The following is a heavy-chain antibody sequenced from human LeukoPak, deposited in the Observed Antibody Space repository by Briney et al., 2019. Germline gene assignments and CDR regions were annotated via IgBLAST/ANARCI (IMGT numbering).Heavy chain of an antibody. CDR2: IYYSGST. Sequence: SETLSLTCTDSGGSISRYFWSWIRQTPGEGLEWIGYIYYSGSTNYGPTRKSRVTISVVTSMRQFSQKLTSVTAADTAVYYWARHGGGCGSGTYYNFDYWGQGTLVTVSS. D-gene: IGHD3-10*01. J-gene: IGHJ4*02. V-gene: IGHV4-59*08. CDR3: ARHGGGCGSGTYYNFDY. CDR1: GGSISRYF.